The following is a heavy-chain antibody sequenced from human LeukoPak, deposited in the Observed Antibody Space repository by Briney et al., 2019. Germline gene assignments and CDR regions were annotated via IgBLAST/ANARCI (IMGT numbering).Heavy chain of an antibody. CDR2: ISSSSSYI. CDR3: AREGHYGSGMDNYGMDV. J-gene: IGHJ6*04. V-gene: IGHV3-21*01. CDR1: GFTFSSYS. D-gene: IGHD3-10*01. Sequence: PGRSLRLSCAASGFTFSSYSMNWVRQAPGKGLEWVSSISSSSSYIYYADSVKGRFTISRDNAKNSLYLQMNSLRAEDTAVYYCAREGHYGSGMDNYGMDVWGKGTTVTVSS.